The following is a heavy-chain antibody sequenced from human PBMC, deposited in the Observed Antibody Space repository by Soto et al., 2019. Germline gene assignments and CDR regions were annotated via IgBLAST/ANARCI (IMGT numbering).Heavy chain of an antibody. V-gene: IGHV4-30-4*01. D-gene: IGHD3-22*01. CDR1: GGSISSGDYY. J-gene: IGHJ4*02. CDR3: ARDYYDSSGYYVRDRRFDY. Sequence: ASETLSLTCTVSGGSISSGDYYWSWIRQPPGKGLEWIGYIYYSGSTYYNPSLKSRVTISVDTSKNQFSLKLSSVTAADTAVYYCARDYYDSSGYYVRDRRFDYWGQGTLVTVSS. CDR2: IYYSGST.